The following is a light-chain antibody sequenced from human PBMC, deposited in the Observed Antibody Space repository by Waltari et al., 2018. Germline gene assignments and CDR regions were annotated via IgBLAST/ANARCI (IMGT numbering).Light chain of an antibody. CDR1: SSDIGTYDW. CDR3: SIYLRSSAPVV. Sequence: GSPGQSITISCTGSSSDIGTYDWVSWYQQHPGEAPKLMIYDVRQRPSGVSDRFSGSKSGNTASLTVSGLQAEDEADYYCSIYLRSSAPVVFGGGTKLTVL. CDR2: DVR. J-gene: IGLJ2*01. V-gene: IGLV2-14*03.